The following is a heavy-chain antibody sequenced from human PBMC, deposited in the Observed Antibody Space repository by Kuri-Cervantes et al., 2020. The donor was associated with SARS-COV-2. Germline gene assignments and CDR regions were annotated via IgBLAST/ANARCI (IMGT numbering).Heavy chain of an antibody. J-gene: IGHJ6*03. CDR3: ARLRRHNNGWFATGYYMDV. D-gene: IGHD6-19*01. CDR2: INYSGTT. V-gene: IGHV4-34*01. CDR1: GGSFSNFH. Sequence: SQTLSLTCGVYGGSFSNFHWNWVRQPPGKGLEWIGEINYSGTTNYNPSLKSRVTISVDTSKNQFSLNLTSVTAADTAVCYCARLRRHNNGWFATGYYMDVWGKGTTVTVSS.